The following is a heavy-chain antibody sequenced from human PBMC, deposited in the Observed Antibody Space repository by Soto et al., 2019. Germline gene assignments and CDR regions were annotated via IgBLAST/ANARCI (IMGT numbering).Heavy chain of an antibody. Sequence: EVPLLESGGGLVQPGGSLRLSCAASGFTFSSYAMSWVRQAPGKGLEWVSAISGSGGGTYYADSVKGRFTISRDNSKNTLYLQMNSLRAEDTAVYYCAKYYGDYGRYYYYYGMDVWGQGTTVTVSS. CDR3: AKYYGDYGRYYYYYGMDV. J-gene: IGHJ6*02. CDR2: ISGSGGGT. V-gene: IGHV3-23*01. D-gene: IGHD4-17*01. CDR1: GFTFSSYA.